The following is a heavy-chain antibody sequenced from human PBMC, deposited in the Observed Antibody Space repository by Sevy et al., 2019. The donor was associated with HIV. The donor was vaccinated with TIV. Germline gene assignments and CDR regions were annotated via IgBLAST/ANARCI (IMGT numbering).Heavy chain of an antibody. Sequence: SETLSLTCTVSGGSISTHYWSWIRQPPGKGLEWIGYIQYSGSTNNNPSLKSRVTISIDTSKNQSSLKLSSVTAADTAVYYCARVGAWYYGSTGNAFDIWGQGTMVTVSS. CDR1: GGSISTHY. CDR2: IQYSGST. J-gene: IGHJ3*02. V-gene: IGHV4-59*11. D-gene: IGHD3-10*01. CDR3: ARVGAWYYGSTGNAFDI.